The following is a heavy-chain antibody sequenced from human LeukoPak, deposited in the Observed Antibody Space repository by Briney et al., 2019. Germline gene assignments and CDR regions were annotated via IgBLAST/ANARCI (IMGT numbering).Heavy chain of an antibody. V-gene: IGHV3-49*03. D-gene: IGHD3-10*01. J-gene: IGHJ3*02. CDR3: TTVSRGFDAFDI. Sequence: PGGSLRLSCTASGFTFGDYAMSWFRQAPGKGLEWVGFIRSKAYGGTTEYAASVKGRFTISRDDSKSIAYLQMNSLKTEDTAVYYCTTVSRGFDAFDIWGQGTMVTVSS. CDR2: IRSKAYGGTT. CDR1: GFTFGDYA.